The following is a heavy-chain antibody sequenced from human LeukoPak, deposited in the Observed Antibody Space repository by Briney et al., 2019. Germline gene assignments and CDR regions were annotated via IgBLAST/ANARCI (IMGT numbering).Heavy chain of an antibody. CDR3: ARGLVVVPAAMRGYYFDY. J-gene: IGHJ4*02. CDR2: INHSGST. D-gene: IGHD2-2*01. V-gene: IGHV4-34*01. CDR1: GGSFSGYY. Sequence: SETLSLTCAVYGGSFSGYYWSWIRQPPGKGLEWIGEINHSGSTNYNPSLKSRVTISVDTSKNQLSLKLSSVTAADTAVYYCARGLVVVPAAMRGYYFDYWGQGTLVTVSS.